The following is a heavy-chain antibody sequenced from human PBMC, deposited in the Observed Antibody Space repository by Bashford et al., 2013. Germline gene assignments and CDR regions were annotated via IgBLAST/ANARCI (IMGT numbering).Heavy chain of an antibody. D-gene: IGHD3-10*01. CDR2: INPNSGGT. CDR3: ARDRIGRYGGDYYYDAMDV. J-gene: IGHJ6*04. Sequence: WVRQAPGQGLEWMGWINPNSGGTNYAQKFQGRVTMTRDTSISTAYMELSRLRSDDTAMYYCARDRIGRYGGDYYYDAMDVWGSRGPRSPSPQ. V-gene: IGHV1-2*02.